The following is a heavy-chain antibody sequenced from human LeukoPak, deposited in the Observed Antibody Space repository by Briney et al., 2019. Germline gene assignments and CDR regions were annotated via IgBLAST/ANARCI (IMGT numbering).Heavy chain of an antibody. V-gene: IGHV4-31*03. CDR3: ARDYGGNGGMDV. J-gene: IGHJ6*03. CDR1: GCSIISCGFY. Sequence: SQTLSLTRTLSGCSIISCGFYWSWLRPHPGKGLEGIGYISYGGSTYYNPSHKSRVTISVDTPKKHFSLKLNSVTPGDTAVIFCARDYGGNGGMDVWGKGTTVTVSS. D-gene: IGHD4-23*01. CDR2: ISYGGST.